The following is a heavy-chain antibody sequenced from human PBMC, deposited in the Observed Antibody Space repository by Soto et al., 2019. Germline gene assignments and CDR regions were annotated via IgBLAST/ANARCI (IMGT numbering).Heavy chain of an antibody. CDR3: ASLPANWNYGRVYGMDV. Sequence: SETLSLTCAVSGCSISSSNWWSWVRQPPGKGLEWIGEIYHSGSTNYNPSLKSRVTISVDKSKNQFSLKLSSVTAADTAVYYCASLPANWNYGRVYGMDVWGQGTTVTVSS. J-gene: IGHJ6*02. D-gene: IGHD1-7*01. CDR1: GCSISSSNW. V-gene: IGHV4-4*02. CDR2: IYHSGST.